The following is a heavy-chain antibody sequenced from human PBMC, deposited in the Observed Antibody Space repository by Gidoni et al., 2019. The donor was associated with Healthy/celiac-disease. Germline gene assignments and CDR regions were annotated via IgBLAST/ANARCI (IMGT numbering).Heavy chain of an antibody. CDR1: GFTFSSYG. J-gene: IGHJ4*02. CDR2: ISYDGSNK. CDR3: ASFDGDHAY. V-gene: IGHV3-30*03. Sequence: QVQLVESGGGVVQPGRSLRLSCAASGFTFSSYGMHWVRQAPGKGLEWVAVISYDGSNKYYADSVKGRFTISRDNSKNTLYLQMNSLRAEDTAVYYCASFDGDHAYWGQGTLVTVSS. D-gene: IGHD4-17*01.